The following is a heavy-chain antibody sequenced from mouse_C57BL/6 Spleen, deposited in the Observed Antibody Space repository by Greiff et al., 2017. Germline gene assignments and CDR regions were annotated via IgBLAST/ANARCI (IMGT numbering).Heavy chain of an antibody. J-gene: IGHJ4*01. V-gene: IGHV1-52*01. CDR2: IDPSDSET. CDR1: GYTFTSYW. Sequence: QVQLQQPGAELVRPGSSVKLSCKASGYTFTSYWMHWVKQRPIQGLEWIGNIDPSDSETHYNQKFKGKATLTVDKSSSTAYMQLSSLTSEDSAVYYCARGGSSGYSYAMDYWGQGTSVTVSS. CDR3: ARGGSSGYSYAMDY. D-gene: IGHD3-2*02.